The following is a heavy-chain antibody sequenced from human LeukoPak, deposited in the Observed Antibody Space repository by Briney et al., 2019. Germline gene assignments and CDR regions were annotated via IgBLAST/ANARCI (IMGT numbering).Heavy chain of an antibody. CDR1: GYPLTELS. Sequence: ASVKVSCNVSGYPLTELSTHWVRHVPGKGLEWVGGFDPEDDKAVYPQKFQGRVTITADESTSTAYMELSSLRSEDTAVYYCASWVTQGAFDIWGQGTMVTVSS. CDR2: FDPEDDKA. D-gene: IGHD5-18*01. J-gene: IGHJ3*02. CDR3: ASWVTQGAFDI. V-gene: IGHV1-24*01.